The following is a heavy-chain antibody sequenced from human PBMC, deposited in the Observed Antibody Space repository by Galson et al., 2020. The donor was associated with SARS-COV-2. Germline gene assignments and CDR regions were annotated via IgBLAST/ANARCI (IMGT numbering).Heavy chain of an antibody. J-gene: IGHJ4*02. CDR2: IYYSGST. CDR1: GGSISSYY. D-gene: IGHD3-22*01. CDR3: ARGDTDYYDSRGYYYYFDY. V-gene: IGHV4-59*08. Sequence: ETSETLSLTCTVSGGSISSYYWSWIRQPPGKGLEWIGYIYYSGSTNYNPSLKSRVTISVDTSKNQFSLKLSSVTAADTAVYYWARGDTDYYDSRGYYYYFDYGGQGPLVTVPS.